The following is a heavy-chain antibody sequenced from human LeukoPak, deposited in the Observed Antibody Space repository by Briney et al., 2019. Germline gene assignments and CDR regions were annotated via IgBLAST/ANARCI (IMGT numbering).Heavy chain of an antibody. V-gene: IGHV4-61*02. D-gene: IGHD5-24*01. J-gene: IGHJ4*02. CDR3: ARERRWDFDY. CDR1: GRSISIGSYY. CDR2: IYTSGST. Sequence: SETLSLTWIVTGRSISIGSYYWSWIRQPAGKGLEWIERIYTSGSTNYNPSLKSRVTISVDTSKNQFSLKLSSVTAADTAVYYCARERRWDFDYWGQGTLVTVSS.